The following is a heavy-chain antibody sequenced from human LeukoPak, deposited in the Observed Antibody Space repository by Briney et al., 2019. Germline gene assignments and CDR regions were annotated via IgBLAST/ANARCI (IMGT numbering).Heavy chain of an antibody. CDR3: VSRSGPAAFDI. J-gene: IGHJ3*02. D-gene: IGHD2-15*01. Sequence: GEPLKISCKGSGYSFTNYWIGWVRQMPGKGLEWMGIIHPSKSDTRYSPSFQGHVTISGDKSISTAYLQWSSLKASDTAMYYCVSRSGPAAFDIWAQGTMVTVSS. CDR1: GYSFTNYW. CDR2: IHPSKSDT. V-gene: IGHV5-51*01.